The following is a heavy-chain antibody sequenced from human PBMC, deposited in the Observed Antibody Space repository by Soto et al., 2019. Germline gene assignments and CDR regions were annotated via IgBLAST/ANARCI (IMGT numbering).Heavy chain of an antibody. D-gene: IGHD3-9*01. J-gene: IGHJ4*02. CDR1: GDSINSDNYY. V-gene: IGHV4-39*01. CDR3: ARLEGLATISYYFDY. Sequence: PSETLSLTCSVSGDSINSDNYYWGWIRQPPGKGLEWIGSIYYRGNTYYNPSLKTRVTISLDKSKSQLSLKLNSVTAADSALYFCARLEGLATISYYFDYWGQGTLVTVSS. CDR2: IYYRGNT.